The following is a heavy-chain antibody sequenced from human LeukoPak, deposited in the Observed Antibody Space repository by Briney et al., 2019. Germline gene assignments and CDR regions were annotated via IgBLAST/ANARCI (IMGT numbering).Heavy chain of an antibody. CDR1: GASINSSY. V-gene: IGHV4-4*07. J-gene: IGHJ4*02. D-gene: IGHD6-13*01. CDR2: IYASGRT. Sequence: SETLSLTCTVSGASINSSYWSWIRQPGGKGLEWIGRIYASGRTDYNPSLKSRVTMLADTSKNQFSLNLSSVTAADTAVYYCARGSSWYRTDFDYWGQGTLVTVSS. CDR3: ARGSSWYRTDFDY.